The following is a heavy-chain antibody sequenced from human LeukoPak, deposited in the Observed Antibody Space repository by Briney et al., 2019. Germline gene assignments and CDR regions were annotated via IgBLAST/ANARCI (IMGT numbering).Heavy chain of an antibody. D-gene: IGHD2-2*01. Sequence: GGSLRLSCAASGFTLSSYWMSWVRQAPGKGREWVANIKKDGSEKYYVDSVKGRFTISRDNAKNSLYLQMDSLRADDTAVYYCARDWDSGYCSSTSCNGYWGQGILVTVSS. J-gene: IGHJ4*02. CDR3: ARDWDSGYCSSTSCNGY. CDR2: IKKDGSEK. V-gene: IGHV3-7*01. CDR1: GFTLSSYW.